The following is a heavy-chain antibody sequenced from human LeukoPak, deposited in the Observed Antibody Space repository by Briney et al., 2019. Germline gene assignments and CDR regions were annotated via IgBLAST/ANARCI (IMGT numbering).Heavy chain of an antibody. CDR3: AREGSGSGSYHSPFDY. D-gene: IGHD3-10*01. CDR2: FYTSGST. CDR1: GGSISSYY. Sequence: SETLSLTCTVSGGSISSYYWSWIRQPAGKELEWIGRFYTSGSTNYNPSLKSRVTMSVDTSKNQFSLKLSSVTAADTAVYYCAREGSGSGSYHSPFDYWGQGTLVTVSS. J-gene: IGHJ4*02. V-gene: IGHV4-4*07.